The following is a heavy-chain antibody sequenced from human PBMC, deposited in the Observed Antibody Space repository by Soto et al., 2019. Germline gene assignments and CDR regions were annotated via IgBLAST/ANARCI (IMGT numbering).Heavy chain of an antibody. Sequence: EVQLVESGGGLIQPGGSLRLSCAASGFTFSSYDMHWVRQATGKGLEWVSAIGTAGDTYYPGSVKGRFTISRENAKNSLYLHMNSLRAGDTALYYCARGWLATGGSLSYMDVWGKGTTVTVSS. V-gene: IGHV3-13*01. J-gene: IGHJ6*03. CDR1: GFTFSSYD. CDR2: IGTAGDT. D-gene: IGHD6-13*01. CDR3: ARGWLATGGSLSYMDV.